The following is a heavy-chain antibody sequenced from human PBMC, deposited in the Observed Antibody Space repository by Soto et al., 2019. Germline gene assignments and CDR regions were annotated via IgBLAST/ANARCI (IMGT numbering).Heavy chain of an antibody. Sequence: SVKVSCKASGGTFSSYAISWVRQAPGQGLEWMGGIIPIFGTANYAQKFQGRVTITADKSTSTAYMELSSLRSEDTAVYYCARGINTLKWFDPWGQGTLVTVSS. CDR1: GGTFSSYA. J-gene: IGHJ5*02. D-gene: IGHD3-16*01. CDR3: ARGINTLKWFDP. CDR2: IIPIFGTA. V-gene: IGHV1-69*06.